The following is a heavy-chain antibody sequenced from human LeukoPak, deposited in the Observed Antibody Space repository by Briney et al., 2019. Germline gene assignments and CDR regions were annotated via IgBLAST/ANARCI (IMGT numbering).Heavy chain of an antibody. J-gene: IGHJ5*02. V-gene: IGHV3-48*03. CDR3: ARDLVTLIRGVFDP. CDR1: GFTFSSYE. D-gene: IGHD3-10*01. CDR2: ISSSGSTV. Sequence: GGSLRLPCAASGFTFSSYEMNWVRQAPGKGLEWVSYISSSGSTVYYADSVKGRFTISRDNAKNSLYLQMNSLRAEDTAVYYCARDLVTLIRGVFDPWGQGTLVTVSS.